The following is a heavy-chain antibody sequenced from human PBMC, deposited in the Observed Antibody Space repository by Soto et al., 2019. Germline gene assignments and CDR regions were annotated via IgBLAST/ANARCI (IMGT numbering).Heavy chain of an antibody. CDR1: GFTVRSNY. D-gene: IGHD3-10*01. CDR3: ASDIIRRVYSYGTDV. V-gene: IGHV3-53*04. CDR2: IYSGGST. J-gene: IGHJ6*02. Sequence: PGVSLRLACEASGFTVRSNYVSWVRQAPGKGLEWVSVIYSGGSTYYADSVKGRFTISRHNSKNTLYLQMNSLRAEDTAVYYCASDIIRRVYSYGTDVWGRGT.